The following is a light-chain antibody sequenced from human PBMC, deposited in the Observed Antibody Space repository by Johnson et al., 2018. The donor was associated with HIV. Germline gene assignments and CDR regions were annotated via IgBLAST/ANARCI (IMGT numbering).Light chain of an antibody. J-gene: IGLJ1*01. CDR2: ENN. CDR3: GTWDSRLSADV. Sequence: QSVLTQPPSVSAAPGQKVTISCSGSSSNIGNNYVSWYQQFPGTAPKLLIYENNKRPSGIPDRFSGSKSGTSATLGITGIQTGDEADYYCGTWDSRLSADVFGTGTKVTVL. V-gene: IGLV1-51*02. CDR1: SSNIGNNY.